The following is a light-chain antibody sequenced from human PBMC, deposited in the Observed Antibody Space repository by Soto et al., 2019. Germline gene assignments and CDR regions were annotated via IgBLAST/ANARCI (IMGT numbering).Light chain of an antibody. V-gene: IGKV3-11*01. CDR3: VQRSTWPWT. Sequence: SVLTQSPATLSLSPGARATLSCRAGQSVSNYLAWYQQKPGQAPRLLIYDTFNRATGIPARFSGSVSGTEFTLTISSLEPEDLAVYFCVQRSTWPWTSGQGTKVEIK. J-gene: IGKJ1*01. CDR2: DTF. CDR1: QSVSNY.